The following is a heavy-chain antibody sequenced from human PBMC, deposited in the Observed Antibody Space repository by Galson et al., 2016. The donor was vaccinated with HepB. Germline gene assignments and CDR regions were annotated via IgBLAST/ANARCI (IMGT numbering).Heavy chain of an antibody. Sequence: TVSGGSISSGAYYWSWIRQPAGRGLEWIGRVYSSESTNYNPSLKTRVTISINTSKNQFSLRLSFVTAADTAVYYCARVSVLTSMETKSDAFDIWGQGTMVTVSS. V-gene: IGHV4-61*02. D-gene: IGHD2/OR15-2a*01. CDR1: GGSISSGAYY. J-gene: IGHJ3*02. CDR3: ARVSVLTSMETKSDAFDI. CDR2: VYSSEST.